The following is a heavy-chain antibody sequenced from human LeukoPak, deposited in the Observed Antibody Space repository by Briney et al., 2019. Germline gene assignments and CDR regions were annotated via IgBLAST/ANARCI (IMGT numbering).Heavy chain of an antibody. J-gene: IGHJ5*02. V-gene: IGHV1-18*04. Sequence: RASVKVSCKASGYTFTGYYMHWVRQAPGQGLEWMGWISAYNGNTNYVQKLQGRVTMTTDTSTSTVYMELRSLRSDDTAVYYCARDHGASGWNSFDPWGQGTLVTVSS. CDR3: ARDHGASGWNSFDP. D-gene: IGHD6-19*01. CDR1: GYTFTGYY. CDR2: ISAYNGNT.